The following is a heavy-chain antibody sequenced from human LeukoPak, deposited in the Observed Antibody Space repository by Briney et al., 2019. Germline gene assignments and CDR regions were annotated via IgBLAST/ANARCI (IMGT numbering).Heavy chain of an antibody. V-gene: IGHV4-4*07. D-gene: IGHD3-16*02. CDR2: IYTTGSI. CDR3: ARGVNSYRSAWYFDL. Sequence: SETLSLTCTVSGDSINNFYLSWIRQPAGQGLQWIGRIYTTGSITYNPSLKSRVTMSVDRSKKQFSLRLTSVTAADTALYFCARGVNSYRSAWYFDLWGRGTLVSVSS. CDR1: GDSINNFY. J-gene: IGHJ2*01.